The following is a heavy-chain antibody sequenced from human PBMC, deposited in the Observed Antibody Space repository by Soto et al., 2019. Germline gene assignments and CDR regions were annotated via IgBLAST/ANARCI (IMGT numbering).Heavy chain of an antibody. Sequence: QVQLVESGGGVVQPGRSLRLSCAASGFTFSSYGMHWVRQAPGKGLEWVAVISYDGSNKYYADSVKGRFTISRDNSKNTRYLQMNSLRAEDTAVYYCAKGCGVPSSSSSLCYYYYYGMDVWGQGTTVTVSS. J-gene: IGHJ6*02. CDR1: GFTFSSYG. V-gene: IGHV3-30*18. D-gene: IGHD6-13*01. CDR2: ISYDGSNK. CDR3: AKGCGVPSSSSSLCYYYYYGMDV.